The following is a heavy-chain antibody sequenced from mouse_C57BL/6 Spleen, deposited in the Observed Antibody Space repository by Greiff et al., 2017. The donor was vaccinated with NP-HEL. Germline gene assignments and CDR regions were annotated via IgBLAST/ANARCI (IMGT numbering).Heavy chain of an antibody. CDR1: GFTFSDYY. V-gene: IGHV5-16*01. J-gene: IGHJ4*01. CDR3: AREVGGYAMDY. CDR2: INYDGSST. Sequence: EVHLVESEGGLVQPGSSMKLSCTASGFTFSDYYMAWVRQVPEKGLEWVANINYDGSSTYYLDSLKSRFIISRDNAKNILYLQMSSLKSEDTATYYCAREVGGYAMDYWGQGTSVTVSS.